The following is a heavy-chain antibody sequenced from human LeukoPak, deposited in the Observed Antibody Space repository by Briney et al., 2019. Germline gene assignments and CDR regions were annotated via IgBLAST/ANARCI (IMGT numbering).Heavy chain of an antibody. CDR2: FDPEDGET. D-gene: IGHD3-16*02. V-gene: IGHV1-24*01. CDR3: ARLVRSDYVWGSYRYDPYYFDY. Sequence: ASVKVSCKVSGYTLTELSMHWLRQAPGKGLEWMGGFDPEDGETIYAQKFQGRVTMTEDTSTDTAYMELSSLRSEDTAVYYCARLVRSDYVWGSYRYDPYYFDYWGQGTLVTVSS. CDR1: GYTLTELS. J-gene: IGHJ4*02.